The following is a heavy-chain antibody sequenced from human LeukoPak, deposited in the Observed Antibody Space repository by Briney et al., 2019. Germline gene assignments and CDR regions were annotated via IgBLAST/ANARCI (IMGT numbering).Heavy chain of an antibody. V-gene: IGHV3-30*03. J-gene: IGHJ4*02. CDR2: ISYDGSNK. D-gene: IGHD6-6*01. CDR1: GFTLSSYG. Sequence: GGSLRLSCAASGFTLSSYGMNWVRQAPGKGLEWVAVISYDGSNKYYADSVKGRFTISRDNSKNTLYLQMNSLRAEDTAVYYCARDMVPYSSSTNYFDYWGQGTLVTVSS. CDR3: ARDMVPYSSSTNYFDY.